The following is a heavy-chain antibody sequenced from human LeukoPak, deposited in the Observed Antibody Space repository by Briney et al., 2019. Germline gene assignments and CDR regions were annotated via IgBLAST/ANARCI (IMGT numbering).Heavy chain of an antibody. Sequence: SETLSLTCTVSGGSISSSIYYWGWIRQPPGKGLEWIGSIYYSGSTYYNPSLKSRVTISVDTSKNQFSLKLSSVTAADTAVYYCATSRSIAAPFGYWGQGTLVTVSS. J-gene: IGHJ4*02. D-gene: IGHD6-6*01. V-gene: IGHV4-39*01. CDR3: ATSRSIAAPFGY. CDR1: GGSISSSIYY. CDR2: IYYSGST.